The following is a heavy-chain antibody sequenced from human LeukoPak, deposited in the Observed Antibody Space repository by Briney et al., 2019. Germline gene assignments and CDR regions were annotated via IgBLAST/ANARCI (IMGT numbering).Heavy chain of an antibody. J-gene: IGHJ3*02. CDR2: ISSSGSTI. CDR3: ARDDYDFWSGSPGAFDI. CDR1: GFTFSDYY. V-gene: IGHV3-11*04. Sequence: KSGGSLRLSCAASGFTFSDYYMSWIRQAPGKGLEWVSYISSSGSTIYYADSVKGRFTISRDNAKNSLYLQMNSLRAEDTAVYYCARDDYDFWSGSPGAFDIWGQGTMVTVSS. D-gene: IGHD3-3*01.